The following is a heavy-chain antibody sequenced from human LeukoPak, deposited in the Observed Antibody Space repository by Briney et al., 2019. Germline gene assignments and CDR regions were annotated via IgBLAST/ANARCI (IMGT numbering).Heavy chain of an antibody. D-gene: IGHD6-13*01. Sequence: SETLSLICTVSGGSISSYYWSWIRQPPGKGLEWIGYMYYSGTTNYNPSLKSRVTISVDTSKNQFSLKVSSVTAADTAVYYCARRRSIAAVGTAWFDPWGQGILVTVSS. CDR1: GGSISSYY. J-gene: IGHJ5*02. V-gene: IGHV4-59*08. CDR3: ARRRSIAAVGTAWFDP. CDR2: MYYSGTT.